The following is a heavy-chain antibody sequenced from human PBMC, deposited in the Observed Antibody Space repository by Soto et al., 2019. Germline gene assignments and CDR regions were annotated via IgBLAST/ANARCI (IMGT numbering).Heavy chain of an antibody. J-gene: IGHJ6*02. CDR1: GYTFTSYG. V-gene: IGHV1-18*04. D-gene: IGHD5-12*01. Sequence: ASVKVSCKASGYTFTSYGISWVRQAPGQGLEWMGWISAYNGNTNYAQKLQGRVTMTTDTSTSTAYMELRSLRSDDTAVYYCARGGYSGYDPLYYYVMDVWGQGTTVTVSS. CDR3: ARGGYSGYDPLYYYVMDV. CDR2: ISAYNGNT.